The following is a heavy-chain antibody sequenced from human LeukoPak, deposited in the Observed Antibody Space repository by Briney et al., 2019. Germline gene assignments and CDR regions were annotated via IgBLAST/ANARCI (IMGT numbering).Heavy chain of an antibody. CDR1: GYSLTNYY. J-gene: IGHJ4*02. CDR3: ARGAPTTRIGAGRFDY. D-gene: IGHD5-12*01. CDR2: INPNGGST. V-gene: IGHV1-46*01. Sequence: ASVKVSCKAFGYSLTNYYVHWVRQAPGQGLEWMGEINPNGGSTSYAQKFQGRITVTRDTYTNTVYMDLSSLRSEDTATYYCARGAPTTRIGAGRFDYWGQGSLLTVAS.